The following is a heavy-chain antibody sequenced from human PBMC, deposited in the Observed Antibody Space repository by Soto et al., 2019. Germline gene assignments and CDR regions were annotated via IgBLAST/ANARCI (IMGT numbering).Heavy chain of an antibody. J-gene: IGHJ6*02. V-gene: IGHV1-69*01. CDR3: ARDSSSGPKVQIMITVGDYYYGMDV. CDR1: GGTFSSYA. D-gene: IGHD3-16*01. CDR2: IIPIFGTA. Sequence: QVQLVQSGAEVKKPGSSVKVSCKASGGTFSSYAISWVRQAPGQGLEWMGGIIPIFGTANYAQKFQGRVTITADQSTSTAYMELSSLRSEDTAVYYCARDSSSGPKVQIMITVGDYYYGMDVWGQGTTVTVSS.